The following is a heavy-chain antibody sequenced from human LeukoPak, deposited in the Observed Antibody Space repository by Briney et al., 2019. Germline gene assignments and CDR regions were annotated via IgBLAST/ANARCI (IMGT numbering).Heavy chain of an antibody. J-gene: IGHJ4*02. CDR3: ARHRCSSTTCSFDS. Sequence: GGSLRLSCAASGFTFSSYAMTWVRHTPGKGPEWVSLISWKGDTTAYAESVRGRFTISRDNAKNSLYLHMNSLRPEDTAFYYCARHRCSSTTCSFDSWGQGSLVTVSS. D-gene: IGHD2-2*01. CDR2: ISWKGDTT. CDR1: GFTFSSYA. V-gene: IGHV3-20*04.